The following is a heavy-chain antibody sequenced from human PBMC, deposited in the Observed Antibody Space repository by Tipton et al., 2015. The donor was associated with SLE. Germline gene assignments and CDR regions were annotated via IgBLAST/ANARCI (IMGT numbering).Heavy chain of an antibody. J-gene: IGHJ6*02. CDR3: ARGVRFLEWLSPLSYYYYSMDV. Sequence: SLRLSCAASGFTFSSYSMNWVRQAPGKGLEWVSSISSSSSYIYYADSVKGRFTISRDNAKNSLYLQMNSLRAEDTAVYYCARGVRFLEWLSPLSYYYYSMDVWGQGTTVTVSS. CDR1: GFTFSSYS. V-gene: IGHV3-21*01. D-gene: IGHD3-3*01. CDR2: ISSSSSYI.